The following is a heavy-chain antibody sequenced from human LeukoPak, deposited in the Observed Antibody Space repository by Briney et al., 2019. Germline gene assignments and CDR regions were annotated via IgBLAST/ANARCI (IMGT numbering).Heavy chain of an antibody. V-gene: IGHV3-33*01. CDR2: IWYDGTSK. D-gene: IGHD6-13*01. J-gene: IGHJ4*02. CDR1: GFSLSAYG. Sequence: GGSLRLSCAASGFSLSAYGVHWVRQAPGKGLEWVAVIWYDGTSKDYADSVKGRFTFSRDNSKNTLYLQINSLTVEDTAVYYCARSQSSSLIDYWGQGTLVTVSS. CDR3: ARSQSSSLIDY.